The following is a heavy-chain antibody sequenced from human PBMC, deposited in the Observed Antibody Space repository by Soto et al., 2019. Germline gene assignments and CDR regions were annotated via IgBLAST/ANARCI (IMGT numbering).Heavy chain of an antibody. D-gene: IGHD3-22*01. Sequence: EVQLVESGGGLVQPGGSLRLSCAASGFTVSSNYMSWVRQAPGKGLEWVSVIYSGGSTYYADSVKGRFTISRHNAKNTLYLQMNSLRAEDTAVYYCARKELAYAYDSSGRGYSALWGRGTLVTVSS. J-gene: IGHJ2*01. CDR2: IYSGGST. CDR1: GFTVSSNY. V-gene: IGHV3-53*04. CDR3: ARKELAYAYDSSGRGYSAL.